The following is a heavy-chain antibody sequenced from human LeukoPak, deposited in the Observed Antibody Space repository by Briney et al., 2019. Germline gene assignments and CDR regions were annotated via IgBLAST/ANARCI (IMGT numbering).Heavy chain of an antibody. Sequence: GGSLRLSCAVSGFTFSSYGMNWVRQAPGKGLEWVSYISGSSDIIHYTESVKGRFTISRDNAKNSVYLQMNSLRAEDTALYYCARDTLHNWNYWGQGTLVTVSS. D-gene: IGHD1-20*01. CDR3: ARDTLHNWNY. CDR1: GFTFSSYG. J-gene: IGHJ4*02. CDR2: ISGSSDII. V-gene: IGHV3-48*01.